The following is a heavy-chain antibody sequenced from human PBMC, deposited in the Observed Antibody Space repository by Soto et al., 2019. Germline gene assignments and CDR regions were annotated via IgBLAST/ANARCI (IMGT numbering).Heavy chain of an antibody. J-gene: IGHJ4*02. Sequence: ASVKVSCKASGYTFTSYGISWVRQAPGQGLEWMGWISAYNGNTNYAQKLQGRVTITRDTSASTAYMELSSLRSEDTAVYYCARWGLYGGYSSWGQGTLVTVSS. CDR1: GYTFTSYG. D-gene: IGHD5-12*01. CDR3: ARWGLYGGYSS. V-gene: IGHV1-18*04. CDR2: ISAYNGNT.